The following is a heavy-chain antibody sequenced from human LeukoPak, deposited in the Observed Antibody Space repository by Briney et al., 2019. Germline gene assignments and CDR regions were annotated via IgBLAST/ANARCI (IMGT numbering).Heavy chain of an antibody. Sequence: GGSLRLSCAASGFTFSSYAMHWVRQAPGKGLEWVAVISYDGSNKYYADSVKGRFTISRDNSKNTLYLQMNSLRAEDTAVYYCARDKRILTGYDKNDYYYYGMDVWGQGTTVTVSS. CDR1: GFTFSSYA. CDR3: ARDKRILTGYDKNDYYYYGMDV. CDR2: ISYDGSNK. V-gene: IGHV3-30*04. D-gene: IGHD3-9*01. J-gene: IGHJ6*02.